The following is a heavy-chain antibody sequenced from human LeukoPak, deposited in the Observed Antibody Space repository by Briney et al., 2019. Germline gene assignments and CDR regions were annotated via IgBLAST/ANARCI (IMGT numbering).Heavy chain of an antibody. CDR2: IYYSGST. Sequence: SETLSLTCTVSGGSISSSSYYWGWIRQPPGKGLEWIGSIYYSGSTYYNPSLKSRVTISVDTSKNQFSLKLSSVTAADTAVYYCARTYYDFWSGSSYYFDYWGQGTLVTVSS. CDR1: GGSISSSSYY. J-gene: IGHJ4*02. CDR3: ARTYYDFWSGSSYYFDY. D-gene: IGHD3-3*01. V-gene: IGHV4-39*07.